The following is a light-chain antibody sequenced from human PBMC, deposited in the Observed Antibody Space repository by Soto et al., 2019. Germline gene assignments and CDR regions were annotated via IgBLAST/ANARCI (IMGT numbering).Light chain of an antibody. J-gene: IGLJ2*01. Sequence: QSALTQPASVSGSPGQSITISCTGTSSDVGGYNYVYWYQQHPGKAPKLMIYDVRNRPSGVSNRFSGSKSGNTASLTISGVQDADEADYYCSSYTSSSVVFGGGTKLTVL. CDR1: SSDVGGYNY. V-gene: IGLV2-14*01. CDR2: DVR. CDR3: SSYTSSSVV.